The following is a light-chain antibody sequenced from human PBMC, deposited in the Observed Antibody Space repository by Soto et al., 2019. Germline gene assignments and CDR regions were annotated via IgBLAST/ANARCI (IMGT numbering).Light chain of an antibody. Sequence: QAVVTQPPSASGTPGQRVTISCSGSSSNIGSNTVNWYQQLPGTAPKLLIYSNNQRPSGVPDRFSGSKSGTSASLAISGLQSEDEADYYYAAWDDSLNGLVVFGGGTKVTVL. V-gene: IGLV1-44*01. J-gene: IGLJ2*01. CDR1: SSNIGSNT. CDR2: SNN. CDR3: AAWDDSLNGLVV.